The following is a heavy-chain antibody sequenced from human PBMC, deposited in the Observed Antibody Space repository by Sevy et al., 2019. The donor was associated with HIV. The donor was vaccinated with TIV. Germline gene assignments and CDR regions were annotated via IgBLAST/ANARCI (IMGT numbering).Heavy chain of an antibody. Sequence: ASVKVSCKVSGYTLNKLSMHWVRKAPGKGLEWMGSFDPEDGETFYAQKFQGRVTMTEDTSTDTAYMELSSLRSEDTAVYYCAATKDYYESSGPPFDYWGQGTLVTVSS. J-gene: IGHJ4*02. V-gene: IGHV1-24*01. CDR2: FDPEDGET. CDR3: AATKDYYESSGPPFDY. CDR1: GYTLNKLS. D-gene: IGHD3-22*01.